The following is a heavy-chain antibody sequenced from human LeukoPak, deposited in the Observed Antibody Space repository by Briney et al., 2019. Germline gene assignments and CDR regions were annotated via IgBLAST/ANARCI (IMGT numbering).Heavy chain of an antibody. V-gene: IGHV3-74*01. Sequence: GGSLRLSCGASGFTFSRHWMHWVRQAPGKGLVWVSRINTDGSITSYADSVKGRFTISRDNAKNTMYLQMNSLRVEDTAVYYCARYYFASGSHHDAFDIWGQGTVVTVSS. J-gene: IGHJ3*02. D-gene: IGHD3-10*01. CDR2: INTDGSIT. CDR1: GFTFSRHW. CDR3: ARYYFASGSHHDAFDI.